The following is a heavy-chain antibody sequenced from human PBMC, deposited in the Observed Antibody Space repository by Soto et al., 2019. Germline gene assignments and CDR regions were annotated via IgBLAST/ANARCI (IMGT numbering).Heavy chain of an antibody. CDR3: AREKRHNSLGGRFGMDV. Sequence: EVQLVESGGGLVKPGGSLRLSCAVSGFIFSDFSMNWVRQAPGKGLEWVASIGSSGGNSFYADSVKGRFIISRDNANTALDLQINSLRAEDTAVYYCAREKRHNSLGGRFGMDVWGQGTTVTVS. CDR1: GFIFSDFS. J-gene: IGHJ6*02. CDR2: IGSSGGNS. V-gene: IGHV3-21*01. D-gene: IGHD1-1*01.